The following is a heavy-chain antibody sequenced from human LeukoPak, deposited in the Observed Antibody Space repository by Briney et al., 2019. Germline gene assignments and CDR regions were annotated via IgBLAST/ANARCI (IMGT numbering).Heavy chain of an antibody. CDR2: ISSSGSTM. CDR1: GFTFSDYE. J-gene: IGHJ4*02. CDR3: ARGAQITYYYDTSGYPDY. V-gene: IGHV3-48*03. D-gene: IGHD3-22*01. Sequence: GGSLRLSCAASGFTFSDYEMNWVRRAPGKGLEWVSYISSSGSTMFYADSVKGRFTISRDNAKNSLYLQMNSLRVEDTAVYYCARGAQITYYYDTSGYPDYWGQGALVTVSS.